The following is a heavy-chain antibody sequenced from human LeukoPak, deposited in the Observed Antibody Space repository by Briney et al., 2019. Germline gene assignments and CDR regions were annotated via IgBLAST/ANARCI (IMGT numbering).Heavy chain of an antibody. D-gene: IGHD6-19*01. CDR2: ISYDGSNK. CDR3: AKDGSSGWYRTDYYYGMDV. V-gene: IGHV3-30*18. J-gene: IGHJ6*02. Sequence: PGGSLRLSCAASGFTFSSYGMHWVRQAPGKGLEWVAVISYDGSNKYYADSVKGRFTISRDNSKNTLYLQMNSLRAEDTAVYYCAKDGSSGWYRTDYYYGMDVWGQGTTVTVSS. CDR1: GFTFSSYG.